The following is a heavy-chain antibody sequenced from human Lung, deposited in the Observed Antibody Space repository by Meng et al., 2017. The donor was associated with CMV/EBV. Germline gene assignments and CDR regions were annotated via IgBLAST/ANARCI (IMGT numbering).Heavy chain of an antibody. J-gene: IGHJ4*02. V-gene: IGHV7-4-1*02. CDR1: GYTFTRYP. Sequence: QVQPVQAGSELKKPVASVNVSCTASGYTFTRYPRNWVRQAPGQGLEWMGWISTNTGNPTYAQGFTGRFVFSVDTSVSTAYLQISSLKAEDTAVYCCGILKYTSGFYGPAYWGQGALVTVSS. D-gene: IGHD6-19*01. CDR3: GILKYTSGFYGPAY. CDR2: ISTNTGNP.